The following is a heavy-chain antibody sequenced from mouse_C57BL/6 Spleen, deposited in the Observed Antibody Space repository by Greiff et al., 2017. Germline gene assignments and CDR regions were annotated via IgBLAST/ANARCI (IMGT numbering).Heavy chain of an antibody. J-gene: IGHJ3*01. Sequence: EVQLVESGAGLVKPGGSLKLSCAASGFTFSSYAMSWVRQTPEKRLEWVAYISSGGDYTYYADNVKGRFTISIDNDRNTRYLQMSSLKSEDTAMYYCTRGPLLPGQEGIVAYWGQGTLVTVSA. D-gene: IGHD3-3*01. V-gene: IGHV5-9-1*02. CDR3: TRGPLLPGQEGIVAY. CDR1: GFTFSSYA. CDR2: ISSGGDYT.